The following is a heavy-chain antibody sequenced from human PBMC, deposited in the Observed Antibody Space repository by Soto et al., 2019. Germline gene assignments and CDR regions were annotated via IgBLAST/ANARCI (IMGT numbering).Heavy chain of an antibody. D-gene: IGHD2-21*01. CDR2: INTYNGDT. V-gene: IGHV1-18*04. CDR3: VRIPLTYNWFDP. J-gene: IGHJ5*02. CDR1: GDTFSSYG. Sequence: QVQLVQSGGEVKKPGASVKVSCKASGDTFSSYGISCVRQAPGQGLEWMGWINTYNGDTNYAEEFPGRVTMTTDISTSSAYKELRSMRSDDTAVYYCVRIPLTYNWFDPWGQGNLVTVSS.